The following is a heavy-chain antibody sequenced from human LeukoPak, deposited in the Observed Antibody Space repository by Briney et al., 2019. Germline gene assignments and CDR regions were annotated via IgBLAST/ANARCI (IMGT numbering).Heavy chain of an antibody. D-gene: IGHD4-17*01. J-gene: IGHJ4*02. CDR2: ISYDGSNK. CDR1: GFTFDGFTFNNYG. Sequence: GGSLRLSCAASGFTFDGFTFNNYGLSWVRQAPGKGLEWVAVISYDGSNKYYADSVKGRFTISRDNSKNTLYLQMNSLRAEDTAVYYCARNGVNYGDEGFDYWGQGTLVTVSS. V-gene: IGHV3-30*03. CDR3: ARNGVNYGDEGFDY.